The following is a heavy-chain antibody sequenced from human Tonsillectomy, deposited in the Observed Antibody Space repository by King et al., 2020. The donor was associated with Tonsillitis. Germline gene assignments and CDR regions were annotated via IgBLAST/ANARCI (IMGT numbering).Heavy chain of an antibody. V-gene: IGHV4-61*01. CDR1: GDSVGSGTHY. CDR3: VRETQVYGTTCYDL. CDR2: IYNRGGT. Sequence: QLQESGPGLMKPSETLSLTCTVSGDSVGSGTHYWSWIRQAPGKGLEWIGFIYNRGGTNYNSSLKSRVTISVDRSKKQFSLRLSSVTAADTAIYCCVRETQVYGTTCYDLWGQGTLVTVSS. J-gene: IGHJ5*02. D-gene: IGHD2-2*01.